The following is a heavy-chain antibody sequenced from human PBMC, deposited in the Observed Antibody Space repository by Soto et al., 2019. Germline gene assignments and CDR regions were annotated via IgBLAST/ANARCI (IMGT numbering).Heavy chain of an antibody. V-gene: IGHV5-51*01. CDR2: IYPGDSDT. J-gene: IGHJ6*03. Sequence: PGESLKISCKGSGYSFTSYWIGWVRQMPGKGLEWMGIIYPGDSDTRYSPSFQGRVTISADKSISTAYLQWSSLKASDTAMYYCARHRGYGSGSEYMDVWGKGTTVTVSS. CDR3: ARHRGYGSGSEYMDV. D-gene: IGHD3-10*01. CDR1: GYSFTSYW.